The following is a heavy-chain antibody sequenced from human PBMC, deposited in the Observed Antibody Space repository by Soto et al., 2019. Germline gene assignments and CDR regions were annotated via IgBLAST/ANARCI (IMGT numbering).Heavy chain of an antibody. V-gene: IGHV1-69*13. D-gene: IGHD5-12*01. CDR1: GGTFSSYA. J-gene: IGHJ5*02. Sequence: ASVKVSCKASGGTFSSYAISWVRQAPGQGLEWMGGIIPIFGTANYAQKFQGRVTITADESTSTAYMELSSLRSEDTAVYYCARERRYSGYDYSFWFDPWGQGTLVTVS. CDR3: ARERRYSGYDYSFWFDP. CDR2: IIPIFGTA.